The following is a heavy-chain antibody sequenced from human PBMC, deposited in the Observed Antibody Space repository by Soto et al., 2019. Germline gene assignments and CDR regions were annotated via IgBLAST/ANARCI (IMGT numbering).Heavy chain of an antibody. D-gene: IGHD5-18*01. CDR3: ASLGVVDTAMVPSYYYYGMDV. CDR1: GFTFSSYA. V-gene: IGHV3-30-3*01. J-gene: IGHJ6*02. Sequence: GGSLRLSCAASGFTFSSYAMHWVRQAPGKGLEWVAVISYDGSNKYYADSVKGRFTISRDNSKNTLYLQMNSLRAEDTAVYYCASLGVVDTAMVPSYYYYGMDVWGQGTTVTVSS. CDR2: ISYDGSNK.